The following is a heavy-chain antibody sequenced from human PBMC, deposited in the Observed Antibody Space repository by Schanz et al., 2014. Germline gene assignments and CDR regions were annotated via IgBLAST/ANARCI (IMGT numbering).Heavy chain of an antibody. V-gene: IGHV3-23*01. J-gene: IGHJ4*02. CDR1: GFIFGSSV. CDR3: ARGGFGEVSYFDY. CDR2: ITGASSTI. Sequence: EAQLLESGGGLIQPGGSLRLSCAASGFIFGSSVMAWVRQAPGKGLEWVSGITGASSTINYADSVKGRFTISRDNSKNTLYLQMNSLRPEDTAVYYCARGGFGEVSYFDYWGQGTLVTVSS. D-gene: IGHD3-10*01.